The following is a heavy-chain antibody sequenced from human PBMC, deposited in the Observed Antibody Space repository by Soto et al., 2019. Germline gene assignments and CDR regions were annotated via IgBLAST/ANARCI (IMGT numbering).Heavy chain of an antibody. J-gene: IGHJ1*01. D-gene: IGHD3-22*01. CDR2: IYPGDSDT. Sequence: PGESLKISCKCSGYSFTSYWIGLVRQMPGKGLEWMGIIYPGDSDTRYSPSFQGQVTISADRSISTAYLQWSSLKASDTAMYYCARQPFSSGGYPFQHWGQGTLVTVSS. CDR3: ARQPFSSGGYPFQH. V-gene: IGHV5-51*01. CDR1: GYSFTSYW.